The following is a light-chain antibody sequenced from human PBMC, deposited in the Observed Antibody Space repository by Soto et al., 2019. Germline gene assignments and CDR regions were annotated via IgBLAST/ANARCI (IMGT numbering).Light chain of an antibody. CDR1: QSISTY. V-gene: IGKV1-5*01. CDR2: HAS. CDR3: QQYSTLWT. Sequence: DIQMTQSPSSLSASVGDRVTITCRASQSISTYLNWYQQKPGKVPNLLIYHASSLVTGVPSRFSGSGSGTEFTLTISSLQPDDFAAYYCQQYSTLWTFGQGTKVDIK. J-gene: IGKJ1*01.